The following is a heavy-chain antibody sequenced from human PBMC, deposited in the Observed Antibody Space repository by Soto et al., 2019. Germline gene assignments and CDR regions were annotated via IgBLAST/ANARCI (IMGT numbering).Heavy chain of an antibody. J-gene: IGHJ4*02. V-gene: IGHV3-11*01. Sequence: QVQLVESGGSLVKPGGSLRLSCAASGFTFSDHYMTWIRQAPGKGLEWVSYISSSGTTIYYADSVKGRFTISRYNAENSLYLQMKRLRADDTAVYYCARIGGYNLGYYFDFWGPGTLVTVSS. D-gene: IGHD5-12*01. CDR2: ISSSGTTI. CDR3: ARIGGYNLGYYFDF. CDR1: GFTFSDHY.